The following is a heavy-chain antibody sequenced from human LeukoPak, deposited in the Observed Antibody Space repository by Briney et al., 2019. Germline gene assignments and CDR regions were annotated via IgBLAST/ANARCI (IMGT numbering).Heavy chain of an antibody. J-gene: IGHJ4*02. CDR2: IYHSGST. V-gene: IGHV4-4*02. CDR1: GGSISSSNW. Sequence: SGTLSLTCAVSGGSISSSNWWSWVRQPPGKGLEWIGEIYHSGSTNYNPSLKSRVTISVDTSKNQFSLKLSSVTAADTAVYYCASQDLGPATPVGYWGQGTLVTVSS. CDR3: ASQDLGPATPVGY.